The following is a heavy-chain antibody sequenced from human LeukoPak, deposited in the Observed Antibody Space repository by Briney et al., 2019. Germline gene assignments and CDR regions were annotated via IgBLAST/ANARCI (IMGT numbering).Heavy chain of an antibody. CDR2: IYRVGST. Sequence: PPGGSLRLSCAASGFTVSSNYMSWVRQAPGKGLEWVSVIYRVGSTYYADSVKGRFTISRHNSKNTLYLQMNSLRAEDTAMYYCARESGLLGDYWGQGTLVTVSS. CDR1: GFTVSSNY. J-gene: IGHJ4*02. CDR3: ARESGLLGDY. D-gene: IGHD3-22*01. V-gene: IGHV3-53*04.